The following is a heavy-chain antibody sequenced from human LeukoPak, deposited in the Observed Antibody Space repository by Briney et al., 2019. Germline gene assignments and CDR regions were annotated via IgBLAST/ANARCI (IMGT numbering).Heavy chain of an antibody. J-gene: IGHJ4*02. V-gene: IGHV3-74*01. CDR3: AKMNSNYCDY. D-gene: IGHD4-11*01. CDR2: INSDGSST. Sequence: GGSLRLSCAASGFTFSSYWMHWVRQAPGKGLVWVSRINSDGSSTSYADSVKGRFTISRDNAKDTLYLQMDSLRAEDTAVYYCAKMNSNYCDYWGQGTLVTVSS. CDR1: GFTFSSYW.